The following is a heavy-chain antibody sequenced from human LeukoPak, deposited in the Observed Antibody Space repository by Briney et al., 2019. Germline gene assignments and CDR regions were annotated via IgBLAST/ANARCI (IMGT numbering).Heavy chain of an antibody. D-gene: IGHD1-26*01. V-gene: IGHV1-18*01. CDR1: GYTFTSYG. Sequence: ASVKVSCEASGYTFTSYGISWVRQAPGQGLEWMGWISAYNGNTNYAQKLQGRVTMTTDTSTSTAYMELRSLRSDDTAVYYCARDRGSYPKGWFDPWGQGTLVTVSS. J-gene: IGHJ5*02. CDR3: ARDRGSYPKGWFDP. CDR2: ISAYNGNT.